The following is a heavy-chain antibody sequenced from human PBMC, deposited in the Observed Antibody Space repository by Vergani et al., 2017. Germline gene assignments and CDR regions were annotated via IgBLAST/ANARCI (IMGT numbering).Heavy chain of an antibody. CDR1: GFVFTDFW. J-gene: IGHJ4*02. CDR2: IKQDGSEK. V-gene: IGHV3-7*01. Sequence: EVQLVESGGGLVQPGGSLRLSCATSGFVFTDFWMDWVRQTPEKGLEWVANIKQDGSEKYYVDSVKGRFTISRDNAKNSLYLQMNSLRAEDTAVCYCARQFETYYDFWSGYYREGSLAYWGQGTLVTVSS. CDR3: ARQFETYYDFWSGYYREGSLAY. D-gene: IGHD3-3*01.